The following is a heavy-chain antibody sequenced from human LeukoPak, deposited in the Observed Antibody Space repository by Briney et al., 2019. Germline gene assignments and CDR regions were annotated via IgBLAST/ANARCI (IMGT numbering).Heavy chain of an antibody. D-gene: IGHD3-3*01. Sequence: GASVKVSCKASGGTFSSYAISWVRQATGQGLEWMGWMNPNSGNTGYAQKFQGRVTITRNTSISTAYMELSSLRSEDTAVYYCARHSTDFWSGYPDYWGQGTLVTVSS. V-gene: IGHV1-8*03. J-gene: IGHJ4*02. CDR1: GGTFSSYA. CDR2: MNPNSGNT. CDR3: ARHSTDFWSGYPDY.